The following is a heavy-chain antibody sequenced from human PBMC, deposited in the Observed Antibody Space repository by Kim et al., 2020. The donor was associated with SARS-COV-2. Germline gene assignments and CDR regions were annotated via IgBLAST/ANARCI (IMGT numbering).Heavy chain of an antibody. D-gene: IGHD4-17*01. V-gene: IGHV1-58*01. J-gene: IGHJ5*02. CDR1: GFTFTSSA. Sequence: SVKVSCKASGFTFTSSAVQWVRQARGQRLEWIGWIVVGSGNTNYAQKFQERVTITRDMSTSTAYMELSSLRSEDTAVYYCAADLPLDYGDYADWFDPWGQGTLVTVSS. CDR2: IVVGSGNT. CDR3: AADLPLDYGDYADWFDP.